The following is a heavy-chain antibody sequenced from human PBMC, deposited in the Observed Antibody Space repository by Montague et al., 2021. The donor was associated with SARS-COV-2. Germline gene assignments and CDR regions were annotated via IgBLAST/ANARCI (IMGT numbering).Heavy chain of an antibody. J-gene: IGHJ6*02. CDR1: GGSFSGYY. V-gene: IGHV4-34*01. Sequence: SETLSLTCAVYGGSFSGYYWSWIRQPPGKGLEWIGEINHSGSTNYNPSXXSGVTISVDTSKNQFSLKLSSVTAADTAVNYCTREGYQVLWSDYYYYGMDVWGQGTTVTVSS. D-gene: IGHD2-2*01. CDR2: INHSGST. CDR3: TREGYQVLWSDYYYYGMDV.